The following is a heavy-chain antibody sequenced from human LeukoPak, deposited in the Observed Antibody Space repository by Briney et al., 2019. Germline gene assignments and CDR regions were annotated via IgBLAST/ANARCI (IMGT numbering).Heavy chain of an antibody. CDR1: GFTFSDYY. V-gene: IGHV3-11*04. J-gene: IGHJ5*02. CDR2: ISSSGSST. Sequence: PGGSLRLSCAASGFTFSDYYMSWFRQAPGKGLEWVTYISSSGSSTYYADSVKGRFTISRDNARNSLYLQMNSLRAEDTAVYFCAREVGPYNWFDPWGQGTLVTVSS. CDR3: AREVGPYNWFDP. D-gene: IGHD1-26*01.